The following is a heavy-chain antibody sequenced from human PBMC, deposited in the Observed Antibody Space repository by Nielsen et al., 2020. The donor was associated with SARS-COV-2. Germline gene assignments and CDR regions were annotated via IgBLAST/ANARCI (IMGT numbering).Heavy chain of an antibody. CDR2: IKLDGSEK. CDR3: ARVGSYGDPEYLDY. Sequence: GESLKISCAASGFIFSDYYMGWIRQAPGKGLEWVGNIKLDGSEKYYVDSVKGRFTISRDNARNTLYLQMNSLRVEDTAVYYCARVGSYGDPEYLDYWGQGTLVTVSS. J-gene: IGHJ4*02. V-gene: IGHV3-7*01. CDR1: GFIFSDYY. D-gene: IGHD4/OR15-4a*01.